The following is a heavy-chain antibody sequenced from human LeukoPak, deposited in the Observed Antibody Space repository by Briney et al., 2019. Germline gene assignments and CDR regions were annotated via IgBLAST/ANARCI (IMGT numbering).Heavy chain of an antibody. CDR2: INPNSGAT. V-gene: IGHV1-2*02. D-gene: IGHD7-27*01. J-gene: IGHJ2*01. Sequence: ASVKVSCKASGYTFTSYGISWVRQAPGQGLEYMGWINPNSGATKYAQKFQGRVIVTRDTSISTAYMELGRLTSDDTAVYYCARGEPLSWGLGMGYFDLWGRGTLLTVSS. CDR3: ARGEPLSWGLGMGYFDL. CDR1: GYTFTSYG.